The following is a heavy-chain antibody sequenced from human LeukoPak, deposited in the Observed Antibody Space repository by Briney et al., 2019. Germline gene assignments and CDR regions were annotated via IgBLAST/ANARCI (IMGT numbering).Heavy chain of an antibody. V-gene: IGHV3-7*03. CDR1: GFSFNSDW. CDR2: INGDESEK. Sequence: GGSLRLSCAASGFSFNSDWMDWVRQAPGKGLEWVANINGDESEKYYVDSVKGRFTISRDNGKSSLYLQMNSLRAEDMAMYYCARAGVLWFGESKFDYWGQGALVTVSS. J-gene: IGHJ4*02. CDR3: ARAGVLWFGESKFDY. D-gene: IGHD3-10*01.